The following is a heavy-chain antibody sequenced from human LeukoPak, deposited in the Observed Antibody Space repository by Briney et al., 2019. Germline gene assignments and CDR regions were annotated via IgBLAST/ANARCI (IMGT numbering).Heavy chain of an antibody. J-gene: IGHJ4*02. CDR2: ISSSSSYI. V-gene: IGHV3-21*01. CDR1: GFTFSSYS. D-gene: IGHD4-17*01. CDR3: ATNDYGASDY. Sequence: GGSLRLSCAASGFTFSSYSMNWVRQAPGKGLEWVSSISSSSSYIYYADSVRDRFTISRDNAKNSLYLQMNSLRAEDTAVFYCATNDYGASDYWGQGTLVTVSS.